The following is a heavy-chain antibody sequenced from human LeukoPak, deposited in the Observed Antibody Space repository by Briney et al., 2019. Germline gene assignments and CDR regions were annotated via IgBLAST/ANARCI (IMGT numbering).Heavy chain of an antibody. D-gene: IGHD3-10*01. CDR2: ISSSSSYI. Sequence: GGSLRLSCAASGFTFSSYSMNWVRQAPGKGLEWVSSISSSSSYIYYADSEKGRFTISRDNAKNSLYLQMNSLRAEDTAVYYCARGGSGSYLAYWGQGTLVTVSS. V-gene: IGHV3-21*01. CDR1: GFTFSSYS. J-gene: IGHJ4*02. CDR3: ARGGSGSYLAY.